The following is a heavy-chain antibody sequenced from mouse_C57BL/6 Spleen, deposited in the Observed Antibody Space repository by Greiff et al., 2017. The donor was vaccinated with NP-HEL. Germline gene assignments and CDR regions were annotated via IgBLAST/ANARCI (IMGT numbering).Heavy chain of an antibody. Sequence: VQLQQSGPELVKPGASVKIPCKASGYTFTDYNMDWVKQSHGKSLEWIGDINPNNGGTIYNQKFKGKATLTVDKSSSTAYMELRSLTSEDTAVYYGARATTVVEEWYFDVWGTGTTVTVSS. CDR1: GYTFTDYN. CDR3: ARATTVVEEWYFDV. CDR2: INPNNGGT. D-gene: IGHD1-1*01. J-gene: IGHJ1*03. V-gene: IGHV1-18*01.